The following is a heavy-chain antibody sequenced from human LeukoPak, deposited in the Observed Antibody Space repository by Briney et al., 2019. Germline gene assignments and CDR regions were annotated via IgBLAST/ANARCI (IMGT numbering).Heavy chain of an antibody. V-gene: IGHV1-69*13. CDR3: TMQQNSLFDY. J-gene: IGHJ4*02. D-gene: IGHD6-13*01. CDR2: IIPIFGTA. CDR1: GGTFSSYA. Sequence: SVKVSCKASGGTFSSYAISWVRQAPGQGLEWMRGIIPIFGTANYAQKFQGRVTITADESTSTAYMELSSLRSEDTAVYYCTMQQNSLFDYWGQGTLVTVSS.